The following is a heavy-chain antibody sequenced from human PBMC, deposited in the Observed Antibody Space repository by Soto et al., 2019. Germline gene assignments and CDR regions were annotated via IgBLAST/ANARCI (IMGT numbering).Heavy chain of an antibody. CDR3: ARVLEGYCSGGSCHNWFDP. CDR2: IYYSGST. CDR1: GCSMSSYY. V-gene: IGHV4-59*01. D-gene: IGHD2-15*01. Sequence: ESLSRNESVSGCSMSSYYWSWIRQPPGKGLEWIGYIYYSGSTNYNPSLKSRVTISVDTSKNQFSLKLSSVTAADTAVYYCARVLEGYCSGGSCHNWFDPWGQGTLVTVSS. J-gene: IGHJ5*02.